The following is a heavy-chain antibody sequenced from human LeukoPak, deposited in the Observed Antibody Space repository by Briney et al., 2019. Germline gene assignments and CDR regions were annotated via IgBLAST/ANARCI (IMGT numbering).Heavy chain of an antibody. J-gene: IGHJ4*02. CDR3: AKGIVYYDFWSGFSPPEYYFDY. Sequence: QLGGSLRLSCAASGFTFDDYAMHWVRQAPGKGLEWVSLISGDGGSTYYADSVKGRFTISRDNSKNSLYLQMNSLRTEDTALDYCAKGIVYYDFWSGFSPPEYYFDYWGQGTLVTVSS. CDR1: GFTFDDYA. CDR2: ISGDGGST. D-gene: IGHD3-3*01. V-gene: IGHV3-43*02.